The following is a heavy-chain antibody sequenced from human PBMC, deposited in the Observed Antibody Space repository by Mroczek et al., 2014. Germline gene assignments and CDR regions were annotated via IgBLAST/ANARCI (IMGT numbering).Heavy chain of an antibody. Sequence: VQLQDRGGGLVQPGGSLKLSCAASGFTFSDSAMHWVRQASGKGLEWIGRIRTKGNNYATSYGAAVKGRFTISRDDSKNTTYLQMNSLKIEDTAVYSCTRVRNDYGDYLYDYWGQGTLVTVSS. CDR3: TRVRNDYGDYLYDY. J-gene: IGHJ4*02. CDR2: IRTKGNNYAT. D-gene: IGHD4-17*01. V-gene: IGHV3-73*01. CDR1: GFTFSDSA.